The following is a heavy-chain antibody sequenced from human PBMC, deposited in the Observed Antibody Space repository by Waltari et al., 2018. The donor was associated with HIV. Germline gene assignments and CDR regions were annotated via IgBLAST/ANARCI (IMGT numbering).Heavy chain of an antibody. J-gene: IGHJ4*02. D-gene: IGHD6-19*01. Sequence: EVQLVESGGGLVQPGGSLRLSCAASGFTFSSYWMSWVRQAPGQGVGGVAKIEEEGSGKDDGSAVRGRFTGSRDNANNSLYLQMNSLRAEDTAVYYCARELKQWLARGGYFDYRGRGTLVTVSS. V-gene: IGHV3-7*01. CDR1: GFTFSSYW. CDR2: IEEEGSGK. CDR3: ARELKQWLARGGYFDY.